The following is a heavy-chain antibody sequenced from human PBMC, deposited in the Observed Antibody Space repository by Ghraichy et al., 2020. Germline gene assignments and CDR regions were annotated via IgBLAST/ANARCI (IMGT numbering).Heavy chain of an antibody. D-gene: IGHD3-10*01. J-gene: IGHJ2*01. CDR1: GGSISSYY. CDR3: ARVSGSGSYYEGLDWYFDL. CDR2: IYYSGST. Sequence: SETLSLTCTVSGGSISSYYWSWIRQPPGKGLEWIGYIYYSGSTNYNPSLKSRVTISVDTSKNQFSLKLSSVTAADTAVYYCARVSGSGSYYEGLDWYFDLWGRGTLVTVSS. V-gene: IGHV4-59*01.